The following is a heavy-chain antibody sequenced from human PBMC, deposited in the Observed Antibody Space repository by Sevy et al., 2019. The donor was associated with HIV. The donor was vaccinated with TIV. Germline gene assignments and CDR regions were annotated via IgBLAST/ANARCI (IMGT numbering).Heavy chain of an antibody. CDR2: IKPITDAGTT. V-gene: IGHV3-15*01. CDR1: GFTFSNAW. Sequence: GGSLRLSCTASGFTFSNAWMTWVRQTPERGLEWVALIKPITDAGTTDYAAPLQGRFTISRDESKNTVYLQLTSLKTGDTAVFYCTAGPVSFWGQGTLVTVSS. D-gene: IGHD3-16*01. CDR3: TAGPVSF. J-gene: IGHJ4*02.